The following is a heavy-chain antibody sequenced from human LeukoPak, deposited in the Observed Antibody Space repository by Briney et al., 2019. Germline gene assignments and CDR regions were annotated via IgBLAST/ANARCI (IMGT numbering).Heavy chain of an antibody. J-gene: IGHJ4*02. Sequence: GGSPRLSCAASGFTFSNYWMTWVRQAPGKGLEWVANINQDGSEKYYVDSVRGRFTISRDNAKNSLYLQLNSLRGEDTAVYYCARNAPFDYWGQGTLVTVSS. CDR3: ARNAPFDY. CDR1: GFTFSNYW. CDR2: INQDGSEK. V-gene: IGHV3-7*01.